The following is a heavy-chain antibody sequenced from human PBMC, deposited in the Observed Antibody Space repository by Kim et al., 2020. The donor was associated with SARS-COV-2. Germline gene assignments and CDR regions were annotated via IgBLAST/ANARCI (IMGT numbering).Heavy chain of an antibody. D-gene: IGHD3-16*01. CDR3: AREIADDFRYGMDV. CDR1: GFTFSSYG. Sequence: GGSLRLSCAASGFTFSSYGMHWVRQAPGKGLEWVAVISYDGSNKYYADSVKGRFTISRDNSKNTLYLQMNSLRAEDTAVYYCAREIADDFRYGMDVWGQG. CDR2: ISYDGSNK. J-gene: IGHJ6*02. V-gene: IGHV3-33*05.